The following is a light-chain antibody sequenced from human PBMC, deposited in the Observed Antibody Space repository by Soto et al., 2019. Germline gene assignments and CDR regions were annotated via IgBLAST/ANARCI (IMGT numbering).Light chain of an antibody. Sequence: EIVLTQSPGTLSLSPGEGVTLSCRASQSVINSYLAWYQQKPGQAPRLLIYGASTRATGIPDRFSGSGSGTDFTLTISSLQSEDFAVYYCQQYGSSGTFGQGTKVDIK. V-gene: IGKV3-20*01. CDR1: QSVINSY. CDR3: QQYGSSGT. J-gene: IGKJ1*01. CDR2: GAS.